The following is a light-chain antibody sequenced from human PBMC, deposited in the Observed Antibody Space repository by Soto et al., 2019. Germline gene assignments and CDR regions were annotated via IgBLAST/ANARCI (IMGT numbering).Light chain of an antibody. Sequence: QAVVTQSPSASASLGASVKLTCTLSSGHSNYAIAWHQQQPEKGPRSLMRLNSDGSHTKADGIPDRFSASSSGAERYLTISSLQSEDEADYYCQTWGTGIRVFGGGTKLTVL. V-gene: IGLV4-69*01. CDR1: SGHSNYA. CDR3: QTWGTGIRV. CDR2: LNSDGSH. J-gene: IGLJ2*01.